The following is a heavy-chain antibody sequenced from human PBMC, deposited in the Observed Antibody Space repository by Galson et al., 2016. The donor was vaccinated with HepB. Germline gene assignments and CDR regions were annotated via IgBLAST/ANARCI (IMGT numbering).Heavy chain of an antibody. CDR3: ARANRYGTGWYGRNDY. CDR2: ITSTSSI. Sequence: SLRLSCAATGFTVSSNTMSWVRQAPGKGLEWVSYITSTSSINYADSVKGRFTISRDNAKNSVNLQMNSLRAEDRAVYYCARANRYGTGWYGRNDYWGQGTLVTVS. CDR1: GFTVSSNT. D-gene: IGHD6-19*01. V-gene: IGHV3-48*01. J-gene: IGHJ4*02.